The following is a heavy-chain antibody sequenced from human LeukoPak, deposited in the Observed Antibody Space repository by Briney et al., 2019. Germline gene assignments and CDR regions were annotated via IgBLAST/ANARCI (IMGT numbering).Heavy chain of an antibody. D-gene: IGHD5-12*01. CDR3: ARQGYSGYGFPDY. Sequence: SETLSLTCTVSGGSISSYYWSWIRQPPGKGLEWIGYIYTSGSTNYNPSLKSRVTISVDTSKNQFSLKLSSVTAADTAVYYCARQGYSGYGFPDYWGQGTLVTVSS. CDR1: GGSISSYY. CDR2: IYTSGST. J-gene: IGHJ4*02. V-gene: IGHV4-4*09.